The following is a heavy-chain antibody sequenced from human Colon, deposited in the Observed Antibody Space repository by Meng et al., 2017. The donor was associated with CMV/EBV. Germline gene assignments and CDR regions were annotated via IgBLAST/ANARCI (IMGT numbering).Heavy chain of an antibody. V-gene: IGHV1-18*01. Sequence: ASVKVSCKTSGYSFTRNGVAWVRQAPGQGLEFMGWITAYNGNTKYAQKFQDRVTMATDTSTSTVYMELGSLTSDDTAVYFCAREMERPQHKDAFDFWGQGTMVTVSS. J-gene: IGHJ3*01. D-gene: IGHD1-1*01. CDR3: AREMERPQHKDAFDF. CDR1: GYSFTRNG. CDR2: ITAYNGNT.